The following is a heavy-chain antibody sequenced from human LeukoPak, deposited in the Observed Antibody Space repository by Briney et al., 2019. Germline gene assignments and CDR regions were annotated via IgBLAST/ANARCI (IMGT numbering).Heavy chain of an antibody. V-gene: IGHV4-38-2*01. J-gene: IGHJ3*02. CDR1: GYSISSGYY. CDR2: IYHSGST. CDR3: ASPHCSSTSCLDAFDI. Sequence: SETLSLTCAVSGYSISSGYYWGWIRQPPGKGLEWIGSIYHSGSTYYNTSLKSRVTISVDTSKNQFSLKLSSVTAADTAVYYCASPHCSSTSCLDAFDIWGQGTMVTVSS. D-gene: IGHD2-2*01.